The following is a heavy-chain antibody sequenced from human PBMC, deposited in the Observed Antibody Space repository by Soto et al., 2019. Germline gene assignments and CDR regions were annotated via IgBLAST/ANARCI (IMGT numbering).Heavy chain of an antibody. Sequence: QLQLQESGSGLVKPSQTLSLTCAVSGGSISSGGYSWSWIRQPPGKGLEWIGYIYHSGSTYYNPSLKSRVTISVDRSKNQFSLKLSSVTAADTAVYYCARGGSSGIYGSGSWIFDYWGQGTLVTVSS. CDR1: GGSISSGGYS. CDR3: ARGGSSGIYGSGSWIFDY. J-gene: IGHJ4*02. CDR2: IYHSGST. V-gene: IGHV4-30-2*01. D-gene: IGHD3-10*01.